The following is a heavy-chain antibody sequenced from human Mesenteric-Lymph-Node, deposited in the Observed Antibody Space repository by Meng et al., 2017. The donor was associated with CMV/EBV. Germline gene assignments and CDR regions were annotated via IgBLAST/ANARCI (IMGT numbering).Heavy chain of an antibody. CDR1: GFSFINSW. CDR3: ARVHCSSPSCYDYGMDV. J-gene: IGHJ6*02. Sequence: LSLTCAASGFSFINSWMTWVRQTPGKGLEWVAKINQDGSEKYYVDSVRGRFTISRDNAKTSLYLQMNSLRAEDTAVYYCARVHCSSPSCYDYGMDVWGQGTTVTVSS. D-gene: IGHD2-2*01. CDR2: INQDGSEK. V-gene: IGHV3-7*01.